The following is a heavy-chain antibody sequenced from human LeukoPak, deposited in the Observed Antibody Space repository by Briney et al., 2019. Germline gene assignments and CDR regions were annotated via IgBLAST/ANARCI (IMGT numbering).Heavy chain of an antibody. J-gene: IGHJ4*02. CDR1: GGSFSVYY. D-gene: IGHD4-17*01. CDR3: ASLMNGDYGYYFDY. V-gene: IGHV4-34*01. Sequence: PSETLSLTCAVYGGSFSVYYCSWIRQPPGKGLEWIGEINHSGSTNYNPSLKSRVTISVDTSKNQFSLKLSSVTAADTAVYYCASLMNGDYGYYFDYWGQGTLVTVSS. CDR2: INHSGST.